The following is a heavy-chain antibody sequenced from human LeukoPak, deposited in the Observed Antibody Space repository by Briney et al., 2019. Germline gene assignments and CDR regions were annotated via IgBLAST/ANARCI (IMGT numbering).Heavy chain of an antibody. Sequence: PGGSLRLSCAASGFTFSSYGMHWVRQAPGKGLEWVAVISSDENNKYHADSVKGRFTISRDNAKNSVYLQMNSLRAEDTAVYSRPNYSSLDRRASQYWGQGNLLTASS. D-gene: IGHD3-22*01. CDR1: GFTFSSYG. J-gene: IGHJ1*01. V-gene: IGHV3-30*18. CDR3: PNYSSLDRRASQY. CDR2: ISSDENNK.